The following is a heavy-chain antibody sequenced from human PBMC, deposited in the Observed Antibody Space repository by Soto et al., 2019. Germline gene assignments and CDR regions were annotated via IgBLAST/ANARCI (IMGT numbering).Heavy chain of an antibody. D-gene: IGHD2-2*01. CDR3: AREDIVVVPAAMNSYYYGMDV. Sequence: QVQLVQSGAEVKKPGSSVKVSCKASGGTFSSYAISWVRQAPGQGLEWMGGIIPIFGTANYAQKFQGRVTITADESTSTAYMELSSLRSEDTAVYYCAREDIVVVPAAMNSYYYGMDVWGQGTTVTVSS. CDR1: GGTFSSYA. CDR2: IIPIFGTA. J-gene: IGHJ6*02. V-gene: IGHV1-69*01.